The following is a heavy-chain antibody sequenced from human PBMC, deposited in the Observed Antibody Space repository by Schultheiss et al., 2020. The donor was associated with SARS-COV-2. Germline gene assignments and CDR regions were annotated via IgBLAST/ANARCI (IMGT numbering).Heavy chain of an antibody. CDR2: IIPIFGTA. Sequence: SVKVSCKASGGTFSSYAISWVRQAPGQGLEWMGGIIPIFGTANYAQKFQGRVTITADESTSTAYMELSSLRAEDTAVYYCARVLTNYMDVWGKGTTVTVSS. J-gene: IGHJ6*03. V-gene: IGHV1-69*13. CDR3: ARVLTNYMDV. CDR1: GGTFSSYA. D-gene: IGHD3-9*01.